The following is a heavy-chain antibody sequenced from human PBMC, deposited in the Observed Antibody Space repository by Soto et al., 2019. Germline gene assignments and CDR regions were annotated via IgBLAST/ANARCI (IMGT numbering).Heavy chain of an antibody. Sequence: SVKVCSKAPRGPLSSYASSWVRKATEQGLEWMGVIIPIFGTANYAQKFQGRVTITADESTSTAYMNLSSLGAEDTAVYYCARAMNGDYADAFDFWGQGTMVTVSS. CDR2: IIPIFGTA. J-gene: IGHJ3*01. D-gene: IGHD4-17*01. V-gene: IGHV1-69*13. CDR3: ARAMNGDYADAFDF. CDR1: RGPLSSYA.